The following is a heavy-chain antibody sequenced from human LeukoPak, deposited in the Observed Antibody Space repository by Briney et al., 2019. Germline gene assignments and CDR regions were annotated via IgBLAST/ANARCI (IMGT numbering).Heavy chain of an antibody. Sequence: PGGSLRLSCAASGFTFSDYWMTWVRQSPGEGLEWVANIKQDGSEKNYVDSVKGRFTISRDNGKKSLYLQMNSLRAEDTAVYYCARGNWEPSDYWGQGALVTVSS. CDR3: ARGNWEPSDY. D-gene: IGHD7-27*01. V-gene: IGHV3-7*04. CDR1: GFTFSDYW. J-gene: IGHJ4*02. CDR2: IKQDGSEK.